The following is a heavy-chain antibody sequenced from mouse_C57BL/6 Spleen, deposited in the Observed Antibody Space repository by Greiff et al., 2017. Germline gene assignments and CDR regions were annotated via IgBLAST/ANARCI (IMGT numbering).Heavy chain of an antibody. V-gene: IGHV1-9*01. CDR3: ARNPSYYGSSYGYFDV. D-gene: IGHD1-1*01. Sequence: VQLQQPGAELMKPGASVKLSCKATGYTFTGYWIAWVKQRPGHGLEWIGEILPGSGSTNYNEKFKGKATFTADTSSNTAYMQLSSLTNEDSAIYYCARNPSYYGSSYGYFDVWGTGTTVTVSA. J-gene: IGHJ1*03. CDR1: GYTFTGYW. CDR2: ILPGSGST.